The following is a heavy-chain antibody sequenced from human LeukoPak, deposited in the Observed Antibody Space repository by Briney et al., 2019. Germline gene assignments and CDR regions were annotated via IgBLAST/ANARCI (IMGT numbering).Heavy chain of an antibody. V-gene: IGHV4-61*02. Sequence: SQTLPLTCTVSGGSISSGSYYWSWIRQPAGKGLEWIGRMYTSGSTNYNPSLKSRVTISVDTSKNQFSLKLSSVTAADTAVYYCARGHCGGDCLNWFDPWGQGTLVTVSS. D-gene: IGHD2-21*02. J-gene: IGHJ5*02. CDR1: GGSISSGSYY. CDR2: MYTSGST. CDR3: ARGHCGGDCLNWFDP.